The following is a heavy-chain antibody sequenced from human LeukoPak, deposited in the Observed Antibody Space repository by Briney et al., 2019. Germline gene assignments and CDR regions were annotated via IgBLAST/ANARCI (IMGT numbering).Heavy chain of an antibody. D-gene: IGHD2-21*01. Sequence: SETLSLTCTVSGGSISSYYWSWVRQPPGKGLEWIGFIYTSGSTNYNPSLKSRVSPSVDTSKKEVSLKLSSVTAADTAVYFCAKHRTILGAFDIWGQGTLVTVSS. CDR2: IYTSGST. V-gene: IGHV4-4*09. J-gene: IGHJ3*02. CDR1: GGSISSYY. CDR3: AKHRTILGAFDI.